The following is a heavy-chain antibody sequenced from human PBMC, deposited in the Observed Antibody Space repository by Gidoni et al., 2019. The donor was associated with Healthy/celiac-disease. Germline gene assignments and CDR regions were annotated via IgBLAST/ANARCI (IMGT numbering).Heavy chain of an antibody. V-gene: IGHV4-59*01. CDR2: IYYSGST. CDR1: GRSISGYY. J-gene: IGHJ6*04. D-gene: IGHD3-10*01. Sequence: HVHLQESVPGLVKPSETLSLTCTVSGRSISGYYWIWIRQPPGKGLEWIGYIYYSGSTNYNPSLKSRVTISVDTSKNQFSLKLSSVTAADTAVYYCARDWPSGYYYGMDVWGKGTTVTVSS. CDR3: ARDWPSGYYYGMDV.